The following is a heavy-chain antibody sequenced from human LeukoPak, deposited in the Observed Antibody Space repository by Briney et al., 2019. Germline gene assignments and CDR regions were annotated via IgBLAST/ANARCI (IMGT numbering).Heavy chain of an antibody. V-gene: IGHV1-18*01. Sequence: GASVKVSCKASGYTFTSYGISWVRQAPGQGLEWMGWISAYNGNTNYAQKLQGRVTMTTDTSTSTAYMELRSLRSDDTAVYYCARVPPVQLDRSGGAFDIWGQGTMVTVSS. CDR1: GYTFTSYG. J-gene: IGHJ3*02. D-gene: IGHD1-1*01. CDR2: ISAYNGNT. CDR3: ARVPPVQLDRSGGAFDI.